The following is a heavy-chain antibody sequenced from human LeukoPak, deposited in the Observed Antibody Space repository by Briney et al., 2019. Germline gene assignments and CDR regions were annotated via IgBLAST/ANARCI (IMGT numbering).Heavy chain of an antibody. D-gene: IGHD3-22*01. CDR3: ARVRRRTMIVVGNFEFDY. J-gene: IGHJ4*02. CDR2: INHSGST. CDR1: GGSFSGYY. Sequence: SETLSLTCAVYGGSFSGYYWSWIRQPPGKGLEWIGEINHSGSTNYNPSLKSRVTISVDTSKNQFSLKLSSVTAADTAVYYCARVRRRTMIVVGNFEFDYWGQGTLVTVSS. V-gene: IGHV4-34*01.